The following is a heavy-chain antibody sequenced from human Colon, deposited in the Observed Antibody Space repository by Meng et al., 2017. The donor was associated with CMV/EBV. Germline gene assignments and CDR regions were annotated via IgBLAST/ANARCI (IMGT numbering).Heavy chain of an antibody. V-gene: IGHV4-31*02. CDR3: ARDLRYSDSSSYFDS. CDR2: ISHSGTT. D-gene: IGHD5-18*01. Sequence: ASISTASQYWTWIRQYPGKGLEWIGFISHSGTTDYKSSLASRLTMPLDTSNNQFSLNLRSVTAADTAVYYCARDLRYSDSSSYFDSWGQGALVTVSS. CDR1: ASISTASQY. J-gene: IGHJ4*02.